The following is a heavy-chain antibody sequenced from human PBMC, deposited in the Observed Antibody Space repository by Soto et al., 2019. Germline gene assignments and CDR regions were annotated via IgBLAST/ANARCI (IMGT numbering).Heavy chain of an antibody. CDR3: VSLVERSDIAFDI. J-gene: IGHJ3*02. CDR2: INGDGSST. D-gene: IGHD6-6*01. V-gene: IGHV3-74*01. CDR1: GFTFRRYW. Sequence: EVQLVESGGGLVQSGGSLRLSCAASGFTFRRYWMHWVRQASGKGLVWVSRINGDGSSTSYADSVKGRFTISRDNAKNTRYLQMNSLRAEDTAVYYCVSLVERSDIAFDIWGQGTMVTVSS.